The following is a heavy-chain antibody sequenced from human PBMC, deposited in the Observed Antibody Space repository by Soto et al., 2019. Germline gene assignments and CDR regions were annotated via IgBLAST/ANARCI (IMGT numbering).Heavy chain of an antibody. D-gene: IGHD3-10*01. Sequence: PSETLSLTCTVSGGSISNYYWSWIRQPPGRGLEWIGHIFYSGSTNYNPALKSRVTISVDTSKNQFSLKLSSVTAADTAVYYCARGRNYYGSSDWFDPWGQGTLVTVS. CDR2: IFYSGST. J-gene: IGHJ5*02. CDR1: GGSISNYY. V-gene: IGHV4-59*12. CDR3: ARGRNYYGSSDWFDP.